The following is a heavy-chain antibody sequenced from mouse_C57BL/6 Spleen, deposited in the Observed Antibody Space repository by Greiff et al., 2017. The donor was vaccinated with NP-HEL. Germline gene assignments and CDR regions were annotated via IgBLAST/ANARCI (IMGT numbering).Heavy chain of an antibody. CDR2: ISSGSSTI. J-gene: IGHJ3*01. V-gene: IGHV5-17*01. CDR1: GFTFSDYG. CDR3: ARGSNYFAY. D-gene: IGHD2-5*01. Sequence: EVKLQESGGGLVKPGGSLKLSCAASGFTFSDYGMHWVRQAPEKGLEWVAYISSGSSTIYYADTVKGRFTISRANAKNTLFLQMTSLRSEDTAMYYCARGSNYFAYWGQGTLVTVSA.